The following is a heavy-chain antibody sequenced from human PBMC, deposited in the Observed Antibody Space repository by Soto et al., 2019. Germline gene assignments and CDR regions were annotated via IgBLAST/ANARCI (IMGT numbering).Heavy chain of an antibody. J-gene: IGHJ6*02. CDR2: IKSKTDGGTT. Sequence: EVQLVESGGGLVKPGGSLRLSCAASGSTFSNAWMNWVRQAPGKGLEWVGRIKSKTDGGTTDYAAPVKGRFTISRDDSKNTLYLQMNGLKTEDTAVYYCAWRPRAYYYGMDVWGQGTTVTVSS. D-gene: IGHD6-25*01. CDR3: AWRPRAYYYGMDV. CDR1: GSTFSNAW. V-gene: IGHV3-15*07.